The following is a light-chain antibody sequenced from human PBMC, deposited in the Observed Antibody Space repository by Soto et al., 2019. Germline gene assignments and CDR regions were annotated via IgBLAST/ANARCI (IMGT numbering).Light chain of an antibody. CDR3: QQYNSYSPWT. CDR2: DAS. V-gene: IGKV1-5*01. Sequence: DIQMTQSPSTLSASVGDRVTITCRASQSISSWLAWYQQKPGEAPKLLIYDASSLESGVPSRFSGSGSGTEFTLTISSLQPDDFATYYCQQYNSYSPWTFGQRTKVDIK. CDR1: QSISSW. J-gene: IGKJ1*01.